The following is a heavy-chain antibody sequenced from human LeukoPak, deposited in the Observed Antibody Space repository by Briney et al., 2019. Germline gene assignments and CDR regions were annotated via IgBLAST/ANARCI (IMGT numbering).Heavy chain of an antibody. J-gene: IGHJ6*02. V-gene: IGHV4-30-4*01. CDR2: IYYSGST. CDR3: ARAPHDYRRSPHYYGMDV. Sequence: KTSQTLSLTCTVSGGSVSSGDYYWSWIRQPPGKGLEWIGYIYYSGSTYYNPSLKSRVTISVDTSKNQFSLKLSSVTAADTAVYYCARAPHDYRRSPHYYGMDVWGQGTTVTVSS. CDR1: GGSVSSGDYY. D-gene: IGHD4-11*01.